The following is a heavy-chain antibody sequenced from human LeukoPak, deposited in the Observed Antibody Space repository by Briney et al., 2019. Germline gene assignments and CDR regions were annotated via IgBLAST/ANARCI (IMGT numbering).Heavy chain of an antibody. CDR2: IKQDGSEK. Sequence: GGSLRLSCAASGFTFKNSWMSWVRQAPGKGLEWVANIKQDGSEKYYVDSVKGRFTISRDDAKTSVYLQMNSLRAEDTAVYYCAKAWGYYASGTYYNRIPDPWGQGTLVTVSS. D-gene: IGHD3-10*01. CDR1: GFTFKNSW. CDR3: AKAWGYYASGTYYNRIPDP. V-gene: IGHV3-7*01. J-gene: IGHJ5*02.